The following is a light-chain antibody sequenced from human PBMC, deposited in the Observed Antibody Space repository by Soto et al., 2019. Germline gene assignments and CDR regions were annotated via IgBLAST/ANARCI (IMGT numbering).Light chain of an antibody. CDR3: QQRYNWPLT. CDR2: GAS. J-gene: IGKJ4*01. Sequence: EIVLAQSPGTLSLPPGERATLSCRASQSMSNSNLAWYQHKPGQAPRLLIYGASNRATGIPDRFSGSGSGTDFILSISRLEPEDFAVYYCQQRYNWPLTFGGGTKVDIK. V-gene: IGKV3D-20*02. CDR1: QSMSNSN.